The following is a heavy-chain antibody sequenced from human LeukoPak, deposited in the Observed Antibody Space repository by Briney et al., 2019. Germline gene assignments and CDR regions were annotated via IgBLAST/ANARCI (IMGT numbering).Heavy chain of an antibody. V-gene: IGHV3-23*01. J-gene: IGHJ6*03. CDR3: AKCILTGYYKGYMDV. CDR1: GFTFSSYV. D-gene: IGHD3-9*01. CDR2: ISGSGGNT. Sequence: GGSLRLSCAASGFTFSSYVMTWVRQAPGKGLEWVSGISGSGGNTYYADSVKGRFTISRDNSKNTLYLQMNSLRAEDTAVYYCAKCILTGYYKGYMDVWGKGTTVTISS.